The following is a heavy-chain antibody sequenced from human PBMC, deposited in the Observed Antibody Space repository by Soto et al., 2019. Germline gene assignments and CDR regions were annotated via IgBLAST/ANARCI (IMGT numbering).Heavy chain of an antibody. J-gene: IGHJ4*02. D-gene: IGHD6-19*01. CDR2: TYYRSKWYN. V-gene: IGHV6-1*01. CDR1: GDSVSSSSAA. CDR3: AREEGYTSRHLETKHIALDY. Sequence: SQTLSLTCAISGDSVSSSSAAWNWIRQSPSRGLEWLGRTYYRSKWYNDYAVPMRGRITINPDTSKNQFSLHLNSVTPEDTAVYYCAREEGYTSRHLETKHIALDYWGQGTLVTVSS.